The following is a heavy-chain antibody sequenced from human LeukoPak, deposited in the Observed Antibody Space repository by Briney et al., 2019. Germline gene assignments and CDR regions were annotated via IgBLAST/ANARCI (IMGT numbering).Heavy chain of an antibody. V-gene: IGHV3-30*04. D-gene: IGHD6-19*01. CDR3: AGDGGTVAGYYYYGMDV. CDR2: ISYDGSNK. J-gene: IGHJ6*02. Sequence: GRSLRLSCAASGFTFSSYAMHWVRQAPGKGLEWVAVISYDGSNKYYADSVKGRFTISRDNPKNTLYLQMNSLRAEDTAVYYCAGDGGTVAGYYYYGMDVWGQGTTVTVSS. CDR1: GFTFSSYA.